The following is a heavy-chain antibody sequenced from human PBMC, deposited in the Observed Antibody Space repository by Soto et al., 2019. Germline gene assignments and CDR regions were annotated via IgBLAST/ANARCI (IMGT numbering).Heavy chain of an antibody. CDR1: GYTFTSYG. D-gene: IGHD6-19*01. CDR3: ASKRRRAVAGSYYYYGMDV. V-gene: IGHV1-18*04. J-gene: IGHJ6*02. CDR2: ISAYNGNT. Sequence: GPSVKLSCKASGYTFTSYGISWVRQAPGQGLEWMGWISAYNGNTNYAQKLQGRVTMTTDTSTSTAYMELRSLRSDDTAVYYCASKRRRAVAGSYYYYGMDVWGQGTTVTVSS.